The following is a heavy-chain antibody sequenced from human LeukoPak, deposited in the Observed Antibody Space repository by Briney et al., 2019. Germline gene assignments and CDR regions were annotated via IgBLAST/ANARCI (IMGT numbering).Heavy chain of an antibody. CDR2: ISGDGGST. J-gene: IGHJ6*02. V-gene: IGHV3-43*02. Sequence: GGSLRLSCAASGFTFDDYAMHWVRQAPGKGLEWVSLISGDGGSTYYADSVKGRFTISRDNSKNSLYLQMNSLRTEDTALYYCANDPMVRGVIGYYYYGMDVWGQGTTVTVSS. CDR1: GFTFDDYA. CDR3: ANDPMVRGVIGYYYYGMDV. D-gene: IGHD3-10*01.